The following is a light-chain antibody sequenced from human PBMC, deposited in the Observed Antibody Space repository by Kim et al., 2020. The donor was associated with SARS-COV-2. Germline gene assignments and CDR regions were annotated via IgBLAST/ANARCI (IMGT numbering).Light chain of an antibody. V-gene: IGLV1-36*01. Sequence: QSVLTQPPSVSEAPRQRVTISCSGSSSNIGKNAVNWYQQLPGKAPKLLIYYDNLLPSGVSDRFSGSKSGTSASLAIRGLQSEDEADYYCAAWDDSLTAWVFGGGTQLTVL. CDR2: YDN. J-gene: IGLJ3*02. CDR3: AAWDDSLTAWV. CDR1: SSNIGKNA.